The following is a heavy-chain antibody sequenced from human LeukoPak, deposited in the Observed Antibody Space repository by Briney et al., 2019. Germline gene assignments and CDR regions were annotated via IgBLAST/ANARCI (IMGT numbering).Heavy chain of an antibody. CDR1: GGSFSGYY. J-gene: IGHJ6*02. D-gene: IGHD6-13*01. CDR2: INHSGST. Sequence: PSETLCLTCAVYGGSFSGYYWSWIRQPPGKGLEWIGEINHSGSTNYNPSLKSRVTISVDTSKNQFSLKLSSVTAADTAVYYCARSLIGYSSSWYRRYYGMDVWGQGTTVTVSS. CDR3: ARSLIGYSSSWYRRYYGMDV. V-gene: IGHV4-34*01.